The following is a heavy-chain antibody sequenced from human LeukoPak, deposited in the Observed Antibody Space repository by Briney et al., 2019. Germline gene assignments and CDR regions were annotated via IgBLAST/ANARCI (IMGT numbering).Heavy chain of an antibody. V-gene: IGHV4-38-2*02. Sequence: YPSETLSLTCSVSGHSIDSGYYWGWIRQPPGQGLQWIGNIFHSGSTYHNPSLKSRATVSVDTSKNQFSLKLRSVTAADTAVYYCARGDIAVAPCFDIWGQGTMVTVSS. CDR1: GHSIDSGYY. CDR3: ARGDIAVAPCFDI. J-gene: IGHJ3*02. D-gene: IGHD6-19*01. CDR2: IFHSGST.